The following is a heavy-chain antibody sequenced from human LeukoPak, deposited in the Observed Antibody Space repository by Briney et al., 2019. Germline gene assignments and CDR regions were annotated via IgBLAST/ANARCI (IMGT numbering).Heavy chain of an antibody. V-gene: IGHV1-69*04. CDR2: IIPILGIA. CDR3: ARSDSYYDSSGFDY. J-gene: IGHJ4*02. CDR1: GGTFSSYA. Sequence: GASVKVSCKASGGTFSSYAISWVRQAPGQGLEWMGRIIPILGIANYAQKFQGRVTITADKSTSTAYMELSSLRSEDTAVYYCARSDSYYDSSGFDYWGQGTLVTVSS. D-gene: IGHD3-22*01.